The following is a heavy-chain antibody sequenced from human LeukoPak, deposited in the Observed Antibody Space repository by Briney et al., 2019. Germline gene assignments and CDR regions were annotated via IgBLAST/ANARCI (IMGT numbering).Heavy chain of an antibody. Sequence: GGSLRLSCAASGFTFSSYVMSWVRQAPGKGLEWVSAISGSGGSTYYADSVKGRFTISRDNSKNTLYLQMNSLRAEDTAVYYCASGSGWYSNYFDYWGQGTLVTVSS. J-gene: IGHJ4*02. CDR3: ASGSGWYSNYFDY. V-gene: IGHV3-23*01. CDR2: ISGSGGST. CDR1: GFTFSSYV. D-gene: IGHD6-19*01.